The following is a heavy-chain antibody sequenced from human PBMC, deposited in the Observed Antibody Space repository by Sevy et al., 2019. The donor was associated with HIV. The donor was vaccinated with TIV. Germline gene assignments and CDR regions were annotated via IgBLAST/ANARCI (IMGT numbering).Heavy chain of an antibody. V-gene: IGHV4-39*01. Sequence: SETLSLTCSVSGGSISSSSYYWGWIRQPPGKGLEWIGSIYYTGSTYYNPSFKSGVTISEDTSKNQFSLRLSSVTAADTTVYYCARVGPGNWFDPWGQGTPVTVSS. J-gene: IGHJ5*02. CDR3: ARVGPGNWFDP. CDR2: IYYTGST. CDR1: GGSISSSSYY.